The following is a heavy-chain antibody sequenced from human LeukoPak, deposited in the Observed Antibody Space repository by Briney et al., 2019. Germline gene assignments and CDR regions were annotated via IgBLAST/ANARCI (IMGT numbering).Heavy chain of an antibody. CDR1: GFTFSSYS. D-gene: IGHD2-21*01. Sequence: GGSLRLSCAASGFTFSSYSMSWVRQSPGKGLEWVSAVSGSGVTTDYTDSVKGRFTISRDNAKNSLILQMDSLRAEDTAVYYCARWTGVIDSWGQGTLVTVSS. J-gene: IGHJ4*02. CDR3: ARWTGVIDS. CDR2: VSGSGVTT. V-gene: IGHV3-23*01.